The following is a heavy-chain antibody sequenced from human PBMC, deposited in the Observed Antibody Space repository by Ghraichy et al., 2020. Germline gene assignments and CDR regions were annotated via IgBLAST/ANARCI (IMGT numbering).Heavy chain of an antibody. D-gene: IGHD1-1*01. CDR1: GFTFRNYA. CDR2: ILGTGSAT. CDR3: ARVSPPAAPWNEGD. Sequence: GGSLRLSCAASGFTFRNYAMSWVRQAPGKGLEWVSTILGTGSATYYADSVKGRFTVSRDNSKNTLSLQMNSLSDEDTAVYYCARVSPPAAPWNEGDWGQGTLVTVSS. V-gene: IGHV3-23*01. J-gene: IGHJ4*02.